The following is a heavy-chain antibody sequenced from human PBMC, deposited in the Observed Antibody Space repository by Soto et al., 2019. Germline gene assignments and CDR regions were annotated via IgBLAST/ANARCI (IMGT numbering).Heavy chain of an antibody. CDR2: ISGSGGST. CDR1: GFTFSSYA. Sequence: EVPLLESGGGLVQPGGSLRLSCAASGFTFSSYAMSWVRQAPGKGLEWVSAISGSGGSTYYADSVKGRFTISRDNSTNTLYMHMNSRRAEDTAVYYCANPFSYYYDSSGYYRGDNYWGQGTLVTVSS. CDR3: ANPFSYYYDSSGYYRGDNY. J-gene: IGHJ4*02. D-gene: IGHD3-22*01. V-gene: IGHV3-23*01.